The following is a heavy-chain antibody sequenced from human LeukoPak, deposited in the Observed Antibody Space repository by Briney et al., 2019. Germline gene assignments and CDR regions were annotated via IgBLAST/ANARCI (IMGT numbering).Heavy chain of an antibody. D-gene: IGHD3-3*01. CDR3: ARDEARGYDFRPQDH. J-gene: IGHJ4*02. CDR1: GFTFSDYS. Sequence: GGSLKLSCAASGFTFSDYSMNWVRQAPGKGLEWISYISGSGTIYYADSVKGRFTISRDNAQRLVYLQMNSLRAEDTAVYYCARDEARGYDFRPQDHWGQGTLVSVSS. CDR2: ISGSGTI. V-gene: IGHV3-48*01.